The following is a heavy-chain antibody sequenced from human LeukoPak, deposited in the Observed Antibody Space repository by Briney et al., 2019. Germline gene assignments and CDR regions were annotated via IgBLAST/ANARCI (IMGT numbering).Heavy chain of an antibody. CDR2: SDPRDSDT. CDR1: GSLFPSYW. Sequence: GASLEISCQGSGSLFPSYWIVWVRQLPVNGLESIGISDPRDSDTRHRPSFQRQVTIPADKSISTADLQWSSLKASDTSMYYCARQKAGTPLPDSWGQGTLLPVSS. D-gene: IGHD1-1*01. V-gene: IGHV5-51*01. J-gene: IGHJ4*02. CDR3: ARQKAGTPLPDS.